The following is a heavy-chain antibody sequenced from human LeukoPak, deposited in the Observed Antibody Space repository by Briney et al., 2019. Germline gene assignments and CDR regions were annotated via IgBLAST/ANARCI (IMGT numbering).Heavy chain of an antibody. V-gene: IGHV1-2*02. J-gene: IGHJ3*02. Sequence: ASVRVSCKASGYTFTGYYMHWVRQAPGQGLEWMGWINPNSGGTNYAQKFQGRVTMTRDTSISTAYMELSRLRSDDTAVYYCARDLTVAVAVLGNAFDIWGQGTMVTASS. D-gene: IGHD6-19*01. CDR3: ARDLTVAVAVLGNAFDI. CDR1: GYTFTGYY. CDR2: INPNSGGT.